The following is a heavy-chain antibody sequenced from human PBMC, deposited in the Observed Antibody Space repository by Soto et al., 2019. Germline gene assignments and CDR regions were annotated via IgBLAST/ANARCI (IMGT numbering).Heavy chain of an antibody. Sequence: SETLSLTCTVSGGTISSNGYYWCWIRQHPGKGLEWIGYSYYSGSTYYNPSLKRRVTISIDTTKKQFSLKLSSVTAADTAVYFSASDHRYSNQFSGLDVWGQGTTVTVSS. CDR1: GGTISSNGYY. J-gene: IGHJ6*02. CDR2: SYYSGST. D-gene: IGHD2-21*01. CDR3: ASDHRYSNQFSGLDV. V-gene: IGHV4-31*03.